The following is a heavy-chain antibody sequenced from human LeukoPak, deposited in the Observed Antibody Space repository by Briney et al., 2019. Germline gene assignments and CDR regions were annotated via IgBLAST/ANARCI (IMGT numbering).Heavy chain of an antibody. J-gene: IGHJ4*02. CDR1: GYTFTGYY. D-gene: IGHD1-14*01. CDR3: ARDLTYIDYFDY. V-gene: IGHV1-2*02. CDR2: INPNSGGT. Sequence: ASVKVSCKASGYTFTGYYMHWVRQAPGQGLEWMGWINPNSGGTNYAQKFQGRVTMTRDTSISTAYMELSSLRSEDTAVYYCARDLTYIDYFDYWGQGTLVTVSS.